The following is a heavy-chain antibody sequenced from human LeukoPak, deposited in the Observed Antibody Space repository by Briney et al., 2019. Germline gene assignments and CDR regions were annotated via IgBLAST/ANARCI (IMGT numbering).Heavy chain of an antibody. D-gene: IGHD6-19*01. CDR2: IHNIGST. CDR1: RDSVSSGSYF. CDR3: ARNTYSSGWRTPIYS. J-gene: IGHJ4*02. V-gene: IGHV4-39*01. Sequence: SETLSLTCTVSRDSVSSGSYFWGWIRQPPGRGLEWIGSIHNIGSTYYNPSLRSRVTMSVDTSMNQFSLNLSSIAATDTSVYYCARNTYSSGWRTPIYSWGRGTLVTVSS.